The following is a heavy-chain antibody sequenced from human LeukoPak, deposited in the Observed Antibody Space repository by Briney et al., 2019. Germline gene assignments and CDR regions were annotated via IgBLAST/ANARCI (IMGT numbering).Heavy chain of an antibody. V-gene: IGHV3-48*01. CDR1: GFTFSTYS. J-gene: IGHJ4*02. CDR2: ISSGSNTI. CDR3: ATPFDY. Sequence: PGGSLRLSCAASGFTFSTYSMNGVRQAPGKGLEWVSYISSGSNTIYYADSVKGRFTISRDNAKNSLYLQMNSLRAEDTAVYYCATPFDYWGQGTLVTVSP.